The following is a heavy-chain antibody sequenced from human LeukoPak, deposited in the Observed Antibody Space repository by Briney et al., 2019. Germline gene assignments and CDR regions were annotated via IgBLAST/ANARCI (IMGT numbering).Heavy chain of an antibody. CDR1: GYTFSSYG. J-gene: IGHJ4*02. Sequence: ASVKVSCKSSGYTFSSYGISWVRQAPGQGLEWMGWISAYNGNTNYAQKLQGRVTMTTDTPTSTAYMELRRLRSDDTAVYYCARKYSGSYGGEYYFDYWGQGTLVTVSS. CDR2: ISAYNGNT. V-gene: IGHV1-18*01. D-gene: IGHD1-26*01. CDR3: ARKYSGSYGGEYYFDY.